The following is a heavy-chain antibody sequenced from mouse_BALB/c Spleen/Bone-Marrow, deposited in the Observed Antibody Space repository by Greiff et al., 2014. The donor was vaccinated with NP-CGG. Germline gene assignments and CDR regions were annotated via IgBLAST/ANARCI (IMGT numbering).Heavy chain of an antibody. D-gene: IGHD2-10*02. CDR2: IYPGDGDT. Sequence: VQLQQSGAELARPGASVRLSCKASGYSFTTYWMQWVKQRPGQGLEWIGTIYPGDGDTRYTQKFKGKATLTADKSSSTAYMELSSLASEDSAVYYCAREKYGEAMDYWGQGTSVTVSS. V-gene: IGHV1-87*01. J-gene: IGHJ4*01. CDR1: GYSFTTYW. CDR3: AREKYGEAMDY.